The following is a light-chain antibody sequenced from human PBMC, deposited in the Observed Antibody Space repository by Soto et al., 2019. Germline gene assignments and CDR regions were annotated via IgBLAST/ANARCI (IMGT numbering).Light chain of an antibody. J-gene: IGKJ4*01. V-gene: IGKV1-6*01. Sequence: AIQMTQSPSSLSASVGDRVTISCRASQDIRNDLGWYQQKPAKAPKVLIYTASSLQSGVPSRFSGSGSGTDFTLTISSLQPEDFATYYCLQDNSFPVTFGGGTKVEIK. CDR3: LQDNSFPVT. CDR2: TAS. CDR1: QDIRND.